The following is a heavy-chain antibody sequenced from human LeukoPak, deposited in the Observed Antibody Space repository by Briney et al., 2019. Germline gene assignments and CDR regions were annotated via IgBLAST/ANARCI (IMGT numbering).Heavy chain of an antibody. CDR3: ASRGELRLGELSLLDY. CDR2: INWNADT. J-gene: IGHJ4*02. Sequence: PGGSLRLSCAASGFSFGDYAMNWVRQAPGKGLEWVSGINWNADTGYADSVKGRFTISRDNAKNSLYLQMNSLRDEDTAVYYCASRGELRLGELSLLDYWGQGTLVTVSS. CDR1: GFSFGDYA. V-gene: IGHV3-20*04. D-gene: IGHD3-16*02.